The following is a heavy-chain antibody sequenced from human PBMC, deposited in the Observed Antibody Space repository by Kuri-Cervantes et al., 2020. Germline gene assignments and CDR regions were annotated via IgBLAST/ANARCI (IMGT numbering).Heavy chain of an antibody. J-gene: IGHJ3*02. CDR1: GGSISSYY. D-gene: IGHD3-16*02. V-gene: IGHV4-59*12. Sequence: GSLRLSCTVSGGSISSYYWSWIRQPPGKGLEWIGYIYYSGSTNYNPSLKSRVTISVDTSKNQFSLKLSSVTAADTAVYYCARGRNRYYDYIWGSYRYVAFDIWGQGTMVTVSS. CDR2: IYYSGST. CDR3: ARGRNRYYDYIWGSYRYVAFDI.